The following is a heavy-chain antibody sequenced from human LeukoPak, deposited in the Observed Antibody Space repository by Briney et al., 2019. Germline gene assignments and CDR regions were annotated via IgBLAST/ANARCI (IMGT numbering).Heavy chain of an antibody. CDR1: GGTFSSYA. J-gene: IGHJ6*02. D-gene: IGHD3-22*01. CDR2: IIPIFGTA. V-gene: IGHV1-69*01. Sequence: GASVTVSCKASGGTFSSYAISWVRQAPGQGLEWMGGIIPIFGTANYAQKFQGRVTITADESTSTAYMELSSLRSEDTAVYYCARDDMYYYDSSGYSYYYGMDVWGQGTTVTVSS. CDR3: ARDDMYYYDSSGYSYYYGMDV.